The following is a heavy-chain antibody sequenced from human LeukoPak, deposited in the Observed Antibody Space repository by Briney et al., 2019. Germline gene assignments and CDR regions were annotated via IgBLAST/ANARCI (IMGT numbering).Heavy chain of an antibody. D-gene: IGHD5-18*01. CDR1: GFTFSSYA. Sequence: GGSLRLSCAASGFTFSSYAMHWIRQAPGKGLEWVAVISYDGSNKYYADSVKGRFTISRDNSKNTLYLQMNSLRAEDTAVYYCARDPDTALDYWGQGTLVTVSS. J-gene: IGHJ4*02. V-gene: IGHV3-30*04. CDR3: ARDPDTALDY. CDR2: ISYDGSNK.